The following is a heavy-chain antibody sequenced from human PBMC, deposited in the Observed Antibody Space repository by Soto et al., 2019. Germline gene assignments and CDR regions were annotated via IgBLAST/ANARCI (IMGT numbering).Heavy chain of an antibody. CDR3: ARVTSGSFNFDY. Sequence: QVQLVQSGAELKTPGASVKVSCKASGYSFPSYGISWVRQAPGQGLEWMGWISGYNGNTNYAQKLQGRATMTTDTSTSTAYMELRSLRSDDTAVYYCARVTSGSFNFDYWGQGTLVTVSS. V-gene: IGHV1-18*04. D-gene: IGHD1-26*01. CDR1: GYSFPSYG. J-gene: IGHJ4*02. CDR2: ISGYNGNT.